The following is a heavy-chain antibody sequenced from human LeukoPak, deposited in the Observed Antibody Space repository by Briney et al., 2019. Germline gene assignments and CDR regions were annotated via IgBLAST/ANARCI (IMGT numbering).Heavy chain of an antibody. CDR1: GFTFSSYA. D-gene: IGHD3-10*01. Sequence: PGGSLRLSCAASGFTFSSYAMSWVRQAPGKGLEWVSAISGSGGSTYYADSVKGRFTISRDNSKNTLYLQVNSLRAEDTAVYYCAKDPYYGSGTTYYYYMDVWGKGTTVTVSS. CDR3: AKDPYYGSGTTYYYYMDV. J-gene: IGHJ6*03. V-gene: IGHV3-23*01. CDR2: ISGSGGST.